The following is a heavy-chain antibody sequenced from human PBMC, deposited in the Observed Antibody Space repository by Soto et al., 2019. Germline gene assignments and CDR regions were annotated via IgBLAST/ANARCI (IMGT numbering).Heavy chain of an antibody. J-gene: IGHJ6*02. CDR1: GVTFSSYA. CDR2: IIPIFGTA. V-gene: IGHV1-69*13. D-gene: IGHD3-10*01. Sequence: GASVKVSCKASGVTFSSYAISWVRQAPGQGLEWMGGIIPIFGTASYAQKFQGRVTITADESTSTAYMELSSLRSEDTAVYYCARRLYGSGSYTSRYYYGMDVWGQGTTVTVSS. CDR3: ARRLYGSGSYTSRYYYGMDV.